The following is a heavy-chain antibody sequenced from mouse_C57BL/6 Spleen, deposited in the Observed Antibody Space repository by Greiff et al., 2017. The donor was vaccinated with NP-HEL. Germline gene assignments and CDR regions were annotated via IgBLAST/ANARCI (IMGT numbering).Heavy chain of an antibody. Sequence: QVQLKQPGAELVKPGASVKLSCKASGYTFTSYWMHWVKQRPGQGLEWIGMIHPNSGSTNYNEKFKSKATLTVDKSSSTAYMQLSSLTSEDSAVYYCARIGLLLRYFDVWGTGTTVTVSS. J-gene: IGHJ1*03. D-gene: IGHD1-1*01. V-gene: IGHV1-64*01. CDR1: GYTFTSYW. CDR2: IHPNSGST. CDR3: ARIGLLLRYFDV.